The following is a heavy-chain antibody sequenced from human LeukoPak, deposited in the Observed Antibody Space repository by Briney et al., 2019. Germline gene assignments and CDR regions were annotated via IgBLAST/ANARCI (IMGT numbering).Heavy chain of an antibody. CDR2: IKSKTDGGTT. Sequence: TGGSLRLSCAASGFTFSNAWMSWVRQAPGKGLEWVGRIKSKTDGGTTDYAAPVKGRFTISRDDSKNTLYLQMNSLKTEDTAVYYCTTDPSFRLWGYWGQGTLVTVSS. J-gene: IGHJ4*02. V-gene: IGHV3-15*01. CDR1: GFTFSNAW. CDR3: TTDPSFRLWGY. D-gene: IGHD3-16*01.